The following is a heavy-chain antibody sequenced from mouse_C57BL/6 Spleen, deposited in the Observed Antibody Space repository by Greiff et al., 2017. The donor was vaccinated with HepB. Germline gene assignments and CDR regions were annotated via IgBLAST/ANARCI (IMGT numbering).Heavy chain of an antibody. CDR1: GYAFSSYW. CDR3: ARSYDYEYYYAMVY. CDR2: IYPGDGDT. Sequence: VQLQESGAELVKPGASVKISCKASGYAFSSYWMNWVKQRPGKGLEWIGQIYPGDGDTNYNGKFKGKATLTADKSSSTAYIQLSSLTSEDSAVYFCARSYDYEYYYAMVYWGQGTSVTVSS. V-gene: IGHV1-80*01. J-gene: IGHJ4*01. D-gene: IGHD2-4*01.